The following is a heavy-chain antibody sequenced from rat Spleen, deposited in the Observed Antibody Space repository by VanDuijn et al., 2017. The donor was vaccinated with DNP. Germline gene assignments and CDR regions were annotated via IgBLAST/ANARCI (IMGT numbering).Heavy chain of an antibody. V-gene: IGHV2-6*01. CDR3: ARSQGYYYDGSSYPFAY. J-gene: IGHJ3*01. D-gene: IGHD1-12*02. Sequence: QVQLKESGPGLVQPSETLSLTCTVSGFSVTTYSVSWVRQPSGRGPEWIAAMSSGGSRYYNSALKSRLSISRDTSKSQVFLKVNSLQTEDTAMYFCARSQGYYYDGSSYPFAYWGQGILVTVSS. CDR1: GFSVTTYS. CDR2: MSSGGSR.